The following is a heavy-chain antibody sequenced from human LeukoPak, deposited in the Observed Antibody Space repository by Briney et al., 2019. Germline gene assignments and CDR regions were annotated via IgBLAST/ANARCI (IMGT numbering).Heavy chain of an antibody. V-gene: IGHV3-23*01. Sequence: TGGSLRLSCAASGFTFSSYAMGWVRQAPGKGLEWVSAISGSGGSTYYADSVKGRFTISRDNSKNTLYLQMNSLRAEDTAVYYCAKGGLLVSWNWFDPWGQGTLVTVSS. CDR3: AKGGLLVSWNWFDP. CDR2: ISGSGGST. CDR1: GFTFSSYA. J-gene: IGHJ5*02. D-gene: IGHD3-10*01.